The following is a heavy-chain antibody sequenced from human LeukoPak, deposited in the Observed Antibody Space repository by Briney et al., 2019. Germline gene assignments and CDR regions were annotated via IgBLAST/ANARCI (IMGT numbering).Heavy chain of an antibody. CDR1: GGFISSYY. CDR2: IHYSGST. D-gene: IGHD3-22*01. CDR3: ARSRSGYYP. J-gene: IGHJ5*02. V-gene: IGHV4-59*01. Sequence: SETLSLTCAASGGFISSYYWSWIRQPPGKGLEWIGYIHYSGSTNYNPSLKSRVTISVDTSKNQFYLKLSSVTAADTAVYYCARSRSGYYPWGQGTLVTVSS.